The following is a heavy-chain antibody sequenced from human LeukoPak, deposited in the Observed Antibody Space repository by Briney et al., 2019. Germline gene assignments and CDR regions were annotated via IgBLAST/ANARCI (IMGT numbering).Heavy chain of an antibody. CDR2: MGTAGDT. V-gene: IGHV3-13*01. J-gene: IGHJ4*02. Sequence: GGSLRLSCAASGFTFSSYDVHWVRQATGRGLEWVSAMGTAGDTYYAGSVKGRFTISREDAKNSFSLQMNSLRAGDTAVYYCAALGGSIYWGQGTVVTVSS. CDR3: AALGGSIY. D-gene: IGHD1-26*01. CDR1: GFTFSSYD.